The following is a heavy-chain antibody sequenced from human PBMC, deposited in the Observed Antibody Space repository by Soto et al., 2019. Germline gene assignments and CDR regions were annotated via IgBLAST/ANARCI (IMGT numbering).Heavy chain of an antibody. J-gene: IGHJ4*02. D-gene: IGHD2-15*01. CDR2: IYHSGST. CDR3: ARGQVVAAQH. Sequence: QLQLQESGSGLAKPSQTLSLTCAVSGGSISSGGYSWSWIRQPPGKGLEWIGYIYHSGSTYYNPSLKSLVTISVDRSKNQFSLKLSSVTAADTAVYYCARGQVVAAQHWGQGTLVTVSS. V-gene: IGHV4-30-2*01. CDR1: GGSISSGGYS.